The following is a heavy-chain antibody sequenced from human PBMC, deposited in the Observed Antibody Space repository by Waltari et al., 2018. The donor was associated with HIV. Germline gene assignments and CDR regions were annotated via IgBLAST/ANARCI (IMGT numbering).Heavy chain of an antibody. J-gene: IGHJ5*02. CDR2: IKKEGIEK. CDR3: AKYSGSYWGAHNWFDP. V-gene: IGHV3-7*01. CDR1: GFTFSIYW. D-gene: IGHD1-26*01. Sequence: EVQLVESGGGLVQPGGSLRLSCAASGFTFSIYWMSWLRQAPGKVLEWVAKIKKEGIEKHYADFVRGRFTISRDNNKISFYLQMNSLRAEDTAVYYCAKYSGSYWGAHNWFDPWGQGTLVTVSS.